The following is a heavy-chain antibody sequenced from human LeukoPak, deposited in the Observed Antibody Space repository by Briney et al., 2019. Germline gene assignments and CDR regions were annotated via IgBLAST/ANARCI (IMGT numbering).Heavy chain of an antibody. CDR1: GGSVSRVSLY. CDR3: ARGGPSWWYGFDT. J-gene: IGHJ3*02. Sequence: PSETLSLTCTVSGGSVSRVSLYWAWIRQSPGKGLEWIGYVYYTGSTSYNPSLKSRVSISIDTSKNQFSLKLNSVTAADTAVYYCARGGPSWWYGFDTWGQGTMVTVSS. CDR2: VYYTGST. D-gene: IGHD2-15*01. V-gene: IGHV4-61*01.